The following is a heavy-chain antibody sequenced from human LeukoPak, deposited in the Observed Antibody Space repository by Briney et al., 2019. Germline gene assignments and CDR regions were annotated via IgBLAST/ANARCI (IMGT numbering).Heavy chain of an antibody. CDR1: GFTVSSNY. CDR2: IKQDGSET. CDR3: AKYSYSHGYFDN. J-gene: IGHJ4*02. V-gene: IGHV3-7*01. Sequence: GGSLRLSCAASGFTVSSNYMNWVRQAPGKGLEWVANIKQDGSETYYVDSVKGRFTMSRDNAKNSLYLQMTSLRAEDMAVYYCAKYSYSHGYFDNWGQGTLVTVSS. D-gene: IGHD5-18*01.